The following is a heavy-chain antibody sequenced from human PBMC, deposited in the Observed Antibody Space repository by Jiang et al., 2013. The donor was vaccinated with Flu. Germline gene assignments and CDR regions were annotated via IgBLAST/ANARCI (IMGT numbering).Heavy chain of an antibody. D-gene: IGHD4-23*01. CDR2: INHSGST. J-gene: IGHJ6*02. CDR1: GGSFSGYY. Sequence: LLKPSETLSLTCAVYGGSFSGYYWSWIRQPPGKGLEWIGEINHSGSTNYNPSLKSRVTISVDTSKNQFSLKLSSVTAADTAVYYCARGLRTYDYGGNPSGYYYGMDVWGQGTTVTVSS. V-gene: IGHV4-34*01. CDR3: ARGLRTYDYGGNPSGYYYGMDV.